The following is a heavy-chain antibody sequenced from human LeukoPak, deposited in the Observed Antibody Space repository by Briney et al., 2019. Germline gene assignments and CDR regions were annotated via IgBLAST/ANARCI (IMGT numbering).Heavy chain of an antibody. CDR2: ISYDGSNK. D-gene: IGHD3-3*01. J-gene: IGHJ4*02. CDR1: GFTFSSYG. Sequence: GGSLRLSCAASGFTFSSYGMHWVRQAPGKGLEWVAVISYDGSNKYYADSVKGRFTISRDNSKNTLYLQMNSLRAEDTAVCYCAKEPVLRFLEWFFDYWGQGTLVTVSS. CDR3: AKEPVLRFLEWFFDY. V-gene: IGHV3-30*18.